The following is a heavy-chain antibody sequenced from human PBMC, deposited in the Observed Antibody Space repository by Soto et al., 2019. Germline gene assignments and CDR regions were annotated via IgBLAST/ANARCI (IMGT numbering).Heavy chain of an antibody. D-gene: IGHD1-26*01. Sequence: QVQLQESGPGLVKPSGTLSLTCAVSGGSISSSNWWSWVRQPPGKGLEWIGEIYHSGSTNYTPSLKWRVTISVDKSKNQFSLKLSSVTAADTAVYYCARVSGSYYYGIDVWGQGTTVNVSS. CDR1: GGSISSSNW. CDR2: IYHSGST. V-gene: IGHV4-4*02. CDR3: ARVSGSYYYGIDV. J-gene: IGHJ6*02.